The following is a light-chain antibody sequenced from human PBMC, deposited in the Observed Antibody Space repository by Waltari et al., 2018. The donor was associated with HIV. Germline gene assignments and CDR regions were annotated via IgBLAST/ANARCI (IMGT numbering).Light chain of an antibody. CDR3: QHYGSSPWT. CDR1: HSVSNSF. V-gene: IGKV3-20*01. Sequence: IVFTHAPSTLSLSPAVRAPLSCRASHSVSNSFLAWYQQKPGQAPRLLINGASSRATGIPDRFSGSGSGTDFTLTISRLEPEDFAVYYCQHYGSSPWTFGQGTKVEIK. CDR2: GAS. J-gene: IGKJ1*01.